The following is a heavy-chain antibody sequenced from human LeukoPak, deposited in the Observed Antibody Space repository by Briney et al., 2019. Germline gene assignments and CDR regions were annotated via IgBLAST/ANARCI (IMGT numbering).Heavy chain of an antibody. V-gene: IGHV3-23*01. J-gene: IGHJ5*02. CDR1: GFTFSSYG. Sequence: SGGSLRLSCAASGFTFSSYGMSWVRQAPGKGLEWVSAIGGSGGRTYYADSVKGRFTISRDNSKNTLYLQMNSLRVEDTAIYYRAKAPAGPEYSSTWKFGYNWFDPWGQGTLVTVSS. CDR2: IGGSGGRT. CDR3: AKAPAGPEYSSTWKFGYNWFDP. D-gene: IGHD6-13*01.